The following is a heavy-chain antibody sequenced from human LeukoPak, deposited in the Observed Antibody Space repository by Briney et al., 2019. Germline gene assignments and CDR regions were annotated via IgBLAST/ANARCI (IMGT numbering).Heavy chain of an antibody. CDR3: ARGYSSGWFDY. Sequence: GSLRLSCAASGFTFNKYALSWVRQAPGKGLEWLGYISNSGSTNYNPSLKSRVTISVDTSKNQFSLKLSSVTAADTAVYYCARGYSSGWFDYWGQGTLVTVSS. J-gene: IGHJ4*02. CDR2: ISNSGST. V-gene: IGHV4-59*01. CDR1: GFTFNKYA. D-gene: IGHD6-19*01.